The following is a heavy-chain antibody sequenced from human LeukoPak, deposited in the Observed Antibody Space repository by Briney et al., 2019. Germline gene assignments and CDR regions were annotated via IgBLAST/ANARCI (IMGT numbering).Heavy chain of an antibody. V-gene: IGHV3-43*01. J-gene: IGHJ4*02. CDR1: GFAFADHT. CDR2: ISWEGSTT. Sequence: GGSLRLSCATSGFAFADHTMHWVRQLPGKGLEWLCLISWEGSTTYYADSVKDRFTISRDTSKNSLYLQMNSLRTGDTALYYCAKARSSSWSYLESWGQGTLVTVSS. CDR3: AKARSSSWSYLES. D-gene: IGHD6-13*01.